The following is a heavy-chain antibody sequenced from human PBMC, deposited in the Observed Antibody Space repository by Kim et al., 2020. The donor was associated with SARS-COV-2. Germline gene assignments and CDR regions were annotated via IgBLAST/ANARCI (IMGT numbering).Heavy chain of an antibody. D-gene: IGHD7-27*01. J-gene: IGHJ4*02. V-gene: IGHV3-64*01. CDR3: ARDEDANWGSIPN. Sequence: YENSVKGRFTISRDNSRNTLSLIKGSLKGEDTAVYYCARDEDANWGSIPNWGQGPLVTVSS.